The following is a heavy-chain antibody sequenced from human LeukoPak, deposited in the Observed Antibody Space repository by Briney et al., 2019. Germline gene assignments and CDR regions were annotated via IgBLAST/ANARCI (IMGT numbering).Heavy chain of an antibody. Sequence: GGSLRLSCAASGFTFSSYGMHWVRQAPGKGLEWVAVISYDGSNKYYADSVKGRFTISRDNSKNTLYLQMNSLRAEDTAVYYCAKDGTGSYLYYFDYWGQGTLVTVSS. J-gene: IGHJ4*02. CDR3: AKDGTGSYLYYFDY. V-gene: IGHV3-30*18. CDR2: ISYDGSNK. D-gene: IGHD3-10*01. CDR1: GFTFSSYG.